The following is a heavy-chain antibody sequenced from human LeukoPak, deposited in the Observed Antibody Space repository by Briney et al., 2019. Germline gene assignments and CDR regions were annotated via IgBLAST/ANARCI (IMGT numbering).Heavy chain of an antibody. J-gene: IGHJ5*02. D-gene: IGHD3-3*01. CDR2: IYYSGST. V-gene: IGHV4-59*12. CDR3: ARGRGTIFRVVNPTNWFDP. Sequence: PSETLSLTCTVSGGSISSYYWSWIRQPPGEGLEWIGYIYYSGSTNYNPSLKSRVTISVDTSKNQFSLKLSSVTAADTAVYYCARGRGTIFRVVNPTNWFDPWGQGTLVTVSS. CDR1: GGSISSYY.